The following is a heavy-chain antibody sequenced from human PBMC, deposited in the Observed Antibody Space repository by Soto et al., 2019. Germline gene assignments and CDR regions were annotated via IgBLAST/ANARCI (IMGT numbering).Heavy chain of an antibody. J-gene: IGHJ6*03. V-gene: IGHV3-11*01. CDR1: GFTFSDYY. CDR2: ISSSGSTI. CDR3: ARDQKYCSSTSCYAYYYYMDV. Sequence: GGSLRLSCAASGFTFSDYYMSWIRQAPGKGLEWVSYISSSGSTIYYADSVKGRFTISRDNAKNSLYLQMNSLRAEDTAVYYCARDQKYCSSTSCYAYYYYMDVWGKGTTVTVSS. D-gene: IGHD2-2*01.